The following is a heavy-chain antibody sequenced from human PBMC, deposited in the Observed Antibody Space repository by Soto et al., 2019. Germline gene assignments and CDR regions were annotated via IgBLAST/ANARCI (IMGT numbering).Heavy chain of an antibody. J-gene: IGHJ4*02. D-gene: IGHD2-15*01. CDR3: AKDLCSGGSCFDY. V-gene: IGHV3-23*01. CDR1: GFTFSSYA. CDR2: ISGSGGST. Sequence: EVQLLESGGGLVQPGGSLRLCCAASGFTFSSYAMSWVRQAPGKGLEWVSAISGSGGSTYYADSVKGRFTISRDNSKNTLYLQMNSLRAEDTAVYYCAKDLCSGGSCFDYWGQGTLVTVSS.